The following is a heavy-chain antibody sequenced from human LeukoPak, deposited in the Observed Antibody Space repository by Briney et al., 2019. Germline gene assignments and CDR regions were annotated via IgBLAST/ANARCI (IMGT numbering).Heavy chain of an antibody. D-gene: IGHD3-22*01. CDR3: AREDRGVVVITTLDAFDI. V-gene: IGHV4-34*01. CDR1: GGSFSGYY. Sequence: SETLSLTCAVSGGSFSGYYWSWIRQPPGKGLEWIGEINHSGSTNYNPSLKSRVTISVDTSKNQFPLKQSSVTAADTAVYYCAREDRGVVVITTLDAFDIWGQGTMVTVSS. J-gene: IGHJ3*02. CDR2: INHSGST.